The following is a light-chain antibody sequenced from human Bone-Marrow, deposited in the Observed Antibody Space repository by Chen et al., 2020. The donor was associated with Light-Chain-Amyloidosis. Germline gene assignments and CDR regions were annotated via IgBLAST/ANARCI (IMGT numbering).Light chain of an antibody. Sequence: YELTQPPSVSVSTGQTASITCSGDKLGDKYACWYQQQPGQSPVLVSYQDTKRPSGIPERFSGSNSGNTATLTISGTQPMDEADYYCQAWDSTTVVFGGGTKLTVL. J-gene: IGLJ2*01. CDR1: KLGDKY. CDR2: QDT. V-gene: IGLV3-1*01. CDR3: QAWDSTTVV.